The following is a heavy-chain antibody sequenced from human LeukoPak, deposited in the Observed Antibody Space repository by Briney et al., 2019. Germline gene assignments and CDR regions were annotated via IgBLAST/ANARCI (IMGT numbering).Heavy chain of an antibody. V-gene: IGHV3-21*01. CDR3: ATSWAGIAANDF. CDR2: ISSSNSYI. Sequence: PGGSLRLSCAASGFTFSSYSMNWVRQAPGKGLEWVSSISSSNSYIYYADSVKGRFTISRDNAKNSLYLQMNSLRAEDTAVYYCATSWAGIAANDFWGQGTLVTVSS. CDR1: GFTFSSYS. D-gene: IGHD2-15*01. J-gene: IGHJ4*02.